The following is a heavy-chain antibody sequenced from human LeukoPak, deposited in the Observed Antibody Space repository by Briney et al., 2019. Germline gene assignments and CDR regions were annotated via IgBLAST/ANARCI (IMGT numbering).Heavy chain of an antibody. J-gene: IGHJ5*02. V-gene: IGHV4-31*03. D-gene: IGHD3-3*01. CDR1: GGSISSGGDY. CDR3: ARVESIFGVVRGYNWFDP. Sequence: SQTLSLTCTVSGGSISSGGDYCSWISLHPGRGLEWLGYIYYSGSTYYNPSLKSRVPISVDTSKNQFSLNLSSVTAADTAVDYCARVESIFGVVRGYNWFDPWGQGTLVTVSS. CDR2: IYYSGST.